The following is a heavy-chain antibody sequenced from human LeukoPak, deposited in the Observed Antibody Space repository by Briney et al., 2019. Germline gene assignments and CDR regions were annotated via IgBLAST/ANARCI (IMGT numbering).Heavy chain of an antibody. CDR1: GFNLTNPF. Sequence: ASVKVSCKTSGFNLTNPFMHWVRQAPGQGLEWMGLINPTGDRTGYAQAFQDRLSMTRDTSTRTVYMELSSLRSEDTAVYYCVRQACSGAACFMRDHFYYMDVWGKGTTVTVSS. D-gene: IGHD2-15*01. V-gene: IGHV1-46*01. J-gene: IGHJ6*03. CDR2: INPTGDRT. CDR3: VRQACSGAACFMRDHFYYMDV.